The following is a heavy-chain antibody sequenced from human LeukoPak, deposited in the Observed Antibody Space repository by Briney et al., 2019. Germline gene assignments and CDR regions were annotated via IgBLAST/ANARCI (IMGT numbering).Heavy chain of an antibody. V-gene: IGHV4-4*07. Sequence: SETPSLTCTVSGGSISSYYWSWIRQPAGKGLEWIGRIYTSGSTNYNPSLKSRVTMSVDTSKNQFSLKLSSVTAADTAVYYCARYALIAVAGWFDPWGQGTLVTVSS. CDR2: IYTSGST. J-gene: IGHJ5*02. CDR3: ARYALIAVAGWFDP. D-gene: IGHD6-19*01. CDR1: GGSISSYY.